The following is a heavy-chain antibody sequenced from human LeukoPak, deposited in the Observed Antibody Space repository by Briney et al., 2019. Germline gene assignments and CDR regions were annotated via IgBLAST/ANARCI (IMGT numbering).Heavy chain of an antibody. CDR2: ISYDGRKM. J-gene: IGHJ4*02. CDR3: ARDYYDSSGYYYLPDY. Sequence: PGGSLRLSCAASGFTFSSYAMSWVRQAPGKGLEWVAVISYDGRKMKYADSVKGRFTISRDNSKDTLSLHMNTLRTEDTAVYYCARDYYDSSGYYYLPDYWGQGTLVTVSS. CDR1: GFTFSSYA. D-gene: IGHD3-22*01. V-gene: IGHV3-30*03.